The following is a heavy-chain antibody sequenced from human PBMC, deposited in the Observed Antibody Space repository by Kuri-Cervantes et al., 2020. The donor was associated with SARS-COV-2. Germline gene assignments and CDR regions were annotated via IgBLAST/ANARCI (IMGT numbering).Heavy chain of an antibody. J-gene: IGHJ4*02. CDR3: ARQGPGSSWYSFDY. CDR1: GGSISSSSYY. V-gene: IGHV4-39*01. Sequence: SETLSLTCTVSGGSISSSSYYWGWIRQPPGKGLEWIGSIYYSGSTYYNPSLKSRVTISVDTSKNQFSLKLSSVTAADTAVYYCARQGPGSSWYSFDYWGQGTLVTVSS. D-gene: IGHD6-13*01. CDR2: IYYSGST.